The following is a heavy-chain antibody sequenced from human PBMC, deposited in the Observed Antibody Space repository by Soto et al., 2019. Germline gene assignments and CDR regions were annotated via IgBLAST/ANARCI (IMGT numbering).Heavy chain of an antibody. D-gene: IGHD3-10*01. J-gene: IGHJ4*02. V-gene: IGHV3-23*01. CDR1: GFTFNNYA. CDR2: ISGGGDTT. CDR3: AKGRGGSGSLPPRVDF. Sequence: EVQLLESGGGLVQPGGSLRLSCAASGFTFNNYAMTWFRQAPGKGLEWVSAISGGGDTTSYADSVKGRFTVSRDDSKNTMYLQMSSLTAEDTALYYCAKGRGGSGSLPPRVDFWGQGTLFTVSS.